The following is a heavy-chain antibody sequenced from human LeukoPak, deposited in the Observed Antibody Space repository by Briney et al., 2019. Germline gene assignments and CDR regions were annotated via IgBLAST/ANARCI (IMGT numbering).Heavy chain of an antibody. V-gene: IGHV1-2*02. Sequence: GASVKVSCKASGYTFTNYYIHWVRQAPGQGLEWMGWINPNSGGTNYAQKFQGSVTMTRDTSISTAYMELSRLRSDDTAVYYCARVGYGDYWNAFDIWGQGTMVTVSS. D-gene: IGHD4-17*01. CDR1: GYTFTNYY. CDR3: ARVGYGDYWNAFDI. CDR2: INPNSGGT. J-gene: IGHJ3*02.